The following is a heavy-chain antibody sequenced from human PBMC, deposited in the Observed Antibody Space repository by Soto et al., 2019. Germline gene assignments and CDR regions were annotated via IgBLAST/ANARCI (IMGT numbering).Heavy chain of an antibody. Sequence: GGSLRLSCAASGFSFRNYAMIWVRQAPGKGLEWISTLTGSSSNTYYADSVKGRFAISRDNSRNTLYLQMHSLTAEDMAVYYCANGRATYGLLTHDYWGQGTLVTVSS. D-gene: IGHD3-9*01. CDR3: ANGRATYGLLTHDY. V-gene: IGHV3-23*01. CDR1: GFSFRNYA. CDR2: LTGSSSNT. J-gene: IGHJ4*02.